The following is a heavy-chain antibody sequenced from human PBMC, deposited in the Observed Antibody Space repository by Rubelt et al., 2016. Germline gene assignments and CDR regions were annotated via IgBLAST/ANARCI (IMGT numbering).Heavy chain of an antibody. CDR3: ARGNSGYDYGLDY. CDR1: GYTFTGYY. D-gene: IGHD5-12*01. J-gene: IGHJ4*02. Sequence: QVQLVQSGAEVKKPGASVKVSCKASGYTFTGYYMHWVRQAPGQGPEWMGWINPNSGGTNYARKVQGRVTMTRDTSISTAYMGLSRLRSDDTAVYYCARGNSGYDYGLDYWGQGTLVTVSS. CDR2: INPNSGGT. V-gene: IGHV1-2*02.